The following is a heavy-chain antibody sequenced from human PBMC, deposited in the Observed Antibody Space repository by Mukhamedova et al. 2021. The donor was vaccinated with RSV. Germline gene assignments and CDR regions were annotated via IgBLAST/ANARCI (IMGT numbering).Heavy chain of an antibody. CDR2: ISSSSSYT. D-gene: IGHD5-18*01. V-gene: IGHV3-11*05. J-gene: IGHJ3*02. CDR3: ARDTTSGYSYGYGAFDI. Sequence: VSYISSSSSYTNYADSVKGRFTISRDNAKNSLYLQMNSLRAEDTAVYYCARDTTSGYSYGYGAFDIWGQGTMVTVSS.